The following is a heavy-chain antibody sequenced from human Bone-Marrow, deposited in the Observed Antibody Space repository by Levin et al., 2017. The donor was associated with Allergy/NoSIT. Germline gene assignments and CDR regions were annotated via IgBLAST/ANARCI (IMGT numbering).Heavy chain of an antibody. CDR1: CGSVISDY. D-gene: IGHD3-16*01. Sequence: SQTLSLTCSVSCGSVISDYWSWIRQPPGKGLEWIGYIYYSGSTEYNPSLKSRVTISIDTSKNQFSLKLSSVTAADTAVYYCARALRFVNLFDPWGRGSLVTVSS. J-gene: IGHJ5*02. V-gene: IGHV4-59*02. CDR3: ARALRFVNLFDP. CDR2: IYYSGST.